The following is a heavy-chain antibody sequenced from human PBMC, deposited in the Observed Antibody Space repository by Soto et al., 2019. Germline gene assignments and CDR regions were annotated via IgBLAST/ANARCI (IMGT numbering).Heavy chain of an antibody. Sequence: QVQLQQWGAGLLKPSETLSLTCAVYGGSFSGYYWSWIRQPPGKGLEWIGEINHSGSTNYNPSLESRVTISVDPSKNQFSLKLSSVTAADTAVYYCARGLRYCSGGSCYYHYYYYYMDVWGKGTTVTVSS. V-gene: IGHV4-34*01. CDR3: ARGLRYCSGGSCYYHYYYYYMDV. D-gene: IGHD2-15*01. CDR2: INHSGST. J-gene: IGHJ6*03. CDR1: GGSFSGYY.